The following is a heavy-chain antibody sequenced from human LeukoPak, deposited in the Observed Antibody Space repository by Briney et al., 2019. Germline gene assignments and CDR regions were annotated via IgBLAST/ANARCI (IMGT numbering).Heavy chain of an antibody. D-gene: IGHD6-19*01. CDR2: INHSRST. Sequence: SETLSLTCAVYGGSFSGYYWSWISQPPGEGLEWIGEINHSRSTNYNPSLKSRVTISVDTSKNQFSLKLSSVTAADTAVYYCARGWGWLVGKRFDYWGQGTLVTVSS. V-gene: IGHV4-34*01. J-gene: IGHJ4*02. CDR3: ARGWGWLVGKRFDY. CDR1: GGSFSGYY.